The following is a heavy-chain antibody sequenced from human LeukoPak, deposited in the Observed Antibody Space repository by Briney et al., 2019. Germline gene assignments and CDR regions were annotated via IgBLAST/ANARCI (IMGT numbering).Heavy chain of an antibody. CDR3: AKSRAGRDATSGSIDY. D-gene: IGHD3-22*01. CDR2: VSGSGGLT. Sequence: PGGSLRLPCAASGFTFSNFAMSWVRQAPGKGLEWVSAVSGSGGLTSYADSVKGRFTISRDNSKNTLDLQMNSLRGDDTAVYYCAKSRAGRDATSGSIDYWGQGTLVTVSS. CDR1: GFTFSNFA. J-gene: IGHJ4*02. V-gene: IGHV3-23*01.